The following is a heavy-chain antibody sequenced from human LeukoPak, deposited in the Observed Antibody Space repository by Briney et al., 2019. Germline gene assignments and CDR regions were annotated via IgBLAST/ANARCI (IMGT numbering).Heavy chain of an antibody. J-gene: IGHJ4*02. CDR2: ISGSGGST. CDR1: GFTFNNYD. D-gene: IGHD3-16*01. CDR3: AKARIMITFGGGSFDY. Sequence: GGTLRLSCAASGFTFNNYDMNWVRQAPGKGLEWVSAISGSGGSTYYADSMKGRFTISRDNSKNTLYLQMNSLRAEDTALYYCAKARIMITFGGGSFDYWGQGTLVTVSS. V-gene: IGHV3-23*01.